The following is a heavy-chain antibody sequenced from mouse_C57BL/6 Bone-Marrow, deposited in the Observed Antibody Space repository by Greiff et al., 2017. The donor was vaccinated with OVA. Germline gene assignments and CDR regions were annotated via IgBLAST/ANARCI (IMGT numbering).Heavy chain of an antibody. CDR3: ARVCPWFAY. D-gene: IGHD6-5*01. CDR2: ISYDGSN. CDR1: GYSITSGYY. Sequence: ESGPGLVKPSQSLSLPCSVTGYSITSGYYWNWIRQFPGNKLEWMGYISYDGSNNYNPSLKNRISITRDTSKNQFFLKLNSVTTEDTAAYYCARVCPWFAYWGQGTLVTVSA. J-gene: IGHJ3*01. V-gene: IGHV3-6*01.